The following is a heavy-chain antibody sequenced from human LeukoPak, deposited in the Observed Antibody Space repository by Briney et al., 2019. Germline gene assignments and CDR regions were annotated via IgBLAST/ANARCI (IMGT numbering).Heavy chain of an antibody. Sequence: GGSLRLSCAASGFTFSSSWMYWVRQAPGKGLVWVSRINSDESITTYADSVKGRFTISRDNAKNTLYLQMNSLRAEDTAVHYCARGLVPGFLDYWGQGTLVTVSS. D-gene: IGHD4-11*01. V-gene: IGHV3-74*01. CDR2: INSDESIT. CDR3: ARGLVPGFLDY. J-gene: IGHJ4*02. CDR1: GFTFSSSW.